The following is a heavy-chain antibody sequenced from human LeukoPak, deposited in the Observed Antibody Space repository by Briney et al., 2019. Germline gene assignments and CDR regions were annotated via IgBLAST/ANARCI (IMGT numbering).Heavy chain of an antibody. CDR3: ARVKVRGYTAMVPQKNWFDP. CDR2: INPNSGGT. Sequence: GASVKVSCKASGYTFTGCYMHWVRQAPGQGLEWMGWINPNSGGTNYAQKFQGRVTMTRDTSISTAYMELSRLRSDDTAVYYCARVKVRGYTAMVPQKNWFDPWGQGTLVTVSS. V-gene: IGHV1-2*02. CDR1: GYTFTGCY. J-gene: IGHJ5*02. D-gene: IGHD5-18*01.